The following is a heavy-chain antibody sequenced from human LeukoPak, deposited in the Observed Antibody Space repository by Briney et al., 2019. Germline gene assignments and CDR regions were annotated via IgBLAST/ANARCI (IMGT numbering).Heavy chain of an antibody. V-gene: IGHV1-18*01. CDR2: ISGYNVNT. Sequence: GASVKVSCKASGYTFISFGISWVRQAPGQELEWMGWISGYNVNTDYAQRLQGRVTMTTDTSTNTAYMEVRNLRSDDTAVYYCVRDLASAVAGHWIFFDYWGQGTLVTVSS. D-gene: IGHD6-19*01. J-gene: IGHJ4*02. CDR1: GYTFISFG. CDR3: VRDLASAVAGHWIFFDY.